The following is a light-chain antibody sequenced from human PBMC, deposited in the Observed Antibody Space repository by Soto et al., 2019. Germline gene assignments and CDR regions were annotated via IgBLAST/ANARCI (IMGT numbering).Light chain of an antibody. CDR1: QGISRF. CDR3: HQRAHWPLS. CDR2: DAS. V-gene: IGKV3-11*01. J-gene: IGKJ4*01. Sequence: EIVLTQSPATLSLSPGDRATLSCRASQGISRFLAWYQQKPGQVPRLLIYDASSRAVGVPSRFSGSGSGTDFTLTISGLAPEDFAMYYCHQRAHWPLSFGGGTKIEIK.